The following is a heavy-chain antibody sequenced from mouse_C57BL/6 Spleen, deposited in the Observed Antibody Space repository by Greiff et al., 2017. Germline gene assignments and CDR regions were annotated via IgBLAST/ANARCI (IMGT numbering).Heavy chain of an antibody. V-gene: IGHV1-61*01. Sequence: QVQLQQPGAELVRPGSSVKLSCKASGYTFTSYWMDWVKQRPGQGLEWIGNIYPSDSETHYNQKFKDKATLTVDKSSSTAYIQISSLTSEDSAVYYCASAKLGRDWYFDVWGTGTTVTVSS. CDR1: GYTFTSYW. J-gene: IGHJ1*03. CDR3: ASAKLGRDWYFDV. D-gene: IGHD4-1*01. CDR2: IYPSDSET.